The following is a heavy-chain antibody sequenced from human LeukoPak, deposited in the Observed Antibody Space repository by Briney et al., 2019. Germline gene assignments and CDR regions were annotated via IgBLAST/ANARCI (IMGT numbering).Heavy chain of an antibody. V-gene: IGHV3-48*04. CDR1: GFTFSSYS. Sequence: GGSLRLSCAASGFTFSSYSMNWVRQAPGKGLEWVSYISGSGSTLYYADSVKGRFTVSRDNAKNSLYLQMNSLRAEDTAVYYCARDARLDYWGQGTLVTVSS. CDR2: ISGSGSTL. CDR3: ARDARLDY. J-gene: IGHJ4*02.